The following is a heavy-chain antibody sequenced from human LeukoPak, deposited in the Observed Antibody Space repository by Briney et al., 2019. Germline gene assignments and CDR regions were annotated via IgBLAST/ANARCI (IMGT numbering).Heavy chain of an antibody. V-gene: IGHV4-4*07. CDR2: IYTSGST. CDR3: ARDCAGGYSYGPPEFDY. Sequence: SETLSLTCTVSGGSISSYYWSWIRQPAGKGLEWIGRIYTSGSTNYNPSLKSRVTMSVDTSKNQFSLKLSSVTAADTAVYYCARDCAGGYSYGPPEFDYWGQGTLVTVSS. J-gene: IGHJ4*02. D-gene: IGHD5-18*01. CDR1: GGSISSYY.